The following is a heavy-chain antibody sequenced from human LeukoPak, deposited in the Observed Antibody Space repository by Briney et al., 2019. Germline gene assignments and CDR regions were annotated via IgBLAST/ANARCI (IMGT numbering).Heavy chain of an antibody. D-gene: IGHD5-18*01. J-gene: IGHJ4*02. CDR2: ITSSSSYI. Sequence: GGSLRLSCAASGFTFSPYSMNCVRQAPGKGLEWVSSITSSSSYIYYADSVKGRFTISRDNAKNSLYLQMDSLRAEDTAVYYCARDRSGYSFDYWGQGTLVTVSS. V-gene: IGHV3-21*01. CDR1: GFTFSPYS. CDR3: ARDRSGYSFDY.